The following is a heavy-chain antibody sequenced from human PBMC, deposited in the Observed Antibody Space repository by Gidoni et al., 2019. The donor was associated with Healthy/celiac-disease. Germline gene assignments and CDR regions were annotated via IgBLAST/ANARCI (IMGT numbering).Heavy chain of an antibody. J-gene: IGHJ4*02. Sequence: QVQLVQSGAEVKKPGSSVKVSCEASLGPFSSYAISCVRQAPGQGLEGMGRIIPILGIENYAQKSQGRVTITAEKSTSTAYMELSSLRSEDTAVYYCGGDKGGSSSSEVYFDYWGQGTLVTVSS. CDR2: IIPILGIE. CDR1: LGPFSSYA. V-gene: IGHV1-69*04. D-gene: IGHD6-6*01. CDR3: GGDKGGSSSSEVYFDY.